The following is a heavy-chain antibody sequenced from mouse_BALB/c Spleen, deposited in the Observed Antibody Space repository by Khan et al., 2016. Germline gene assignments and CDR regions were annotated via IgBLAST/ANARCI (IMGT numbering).Heavy chain of an antibody. CDR2: ILSGSGST. J-gene: IGHJ3*01. CDR1: GYTFSRYW. Sequence: QVQLQQSGAELMKPGASVKIFCKATGYTFSRYWIEWVTERPGHGLEWIGEILSGSGSTDYNEKFKGKATFTAASSSKTAYIQLSGMTAEDSAVYYCARGAYWGQGPLVTVSA. V-gene: IGHV1-9*01. CDR3: ARGAY.